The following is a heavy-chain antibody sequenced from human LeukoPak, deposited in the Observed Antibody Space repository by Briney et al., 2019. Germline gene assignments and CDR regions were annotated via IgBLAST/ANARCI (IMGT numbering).Heavy chain of an antibody. D-gene: IGHD6-19*01. CDR3: AGDVAQWLATSFNY. CDR2: ISPYSGNT. V-gene: IGHV1-18*01. J-gene: IGHJ4*02. CDR1: GYTFTSYG. Sequence: ASVKVSCKSSGYTFTSYGSSGVRQARGQGREWVGGISPYSGNTNYARKLRGRVSMATDTSTNTAYMELRSLRSDDTAVYYCAGDVAQWLATSFNYWGQGTLVTVSS.